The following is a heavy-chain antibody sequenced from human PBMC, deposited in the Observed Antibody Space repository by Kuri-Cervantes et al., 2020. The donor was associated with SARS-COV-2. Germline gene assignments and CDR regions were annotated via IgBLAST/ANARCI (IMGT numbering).Heavy chain of an antibody. CDR1: RGSISSAAYY. CDR3: ARGGYSYDY. Sequence: GSLRLSCIVSRGSISSAAYYWGWIRQPPGKGLEWIGSIYYSGGSSYNPSLKSRVTISADTSKNEFSLNLKSVTAADTAVYYCARGGYSYDYWGQGTLVTVSS. CDR2: IYYSGGS. V-gene: IGHV4-39*07. J-gene: IGHJ4*02. D-gene: IGHD5-24*01.